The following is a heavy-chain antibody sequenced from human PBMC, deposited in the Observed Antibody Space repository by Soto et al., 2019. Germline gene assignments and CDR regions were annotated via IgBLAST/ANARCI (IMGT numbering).Heavy chain of an antibody. D-gene: IGHD3-22*01. J-gene: IGHJ4*02. CDR3: ETHIYDCDKGPNLKYYFDS. CDR1: GYSFTSYL. Sequence: GESLKISCDGSGYSFTSYLIAWVRQMPGKGLELLGIIYPGDSDTRYIPSFQGQVTISVTKSITSLFLQWSRLRESDIATYXCETHIYDCDKGPNLKYYFDSWSQGSRVTVSS. V-gene: IGHV5-51*01. CDR2: IYPGDSDT.